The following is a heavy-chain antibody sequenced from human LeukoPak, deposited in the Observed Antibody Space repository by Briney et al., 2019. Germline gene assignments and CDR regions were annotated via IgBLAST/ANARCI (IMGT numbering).Heavy chain of an antibody. J-gene: IGHJ4*02. D-gene: IGHD3-22*01. CDR3: AKHVQDYYGSSGSRSYDY. Sequence: GGSLRLSCAASGFTFSSYAMSWVRQAPGKGLEWVSAISGSGSSTYYVDSVKGRFTISRDSSKNTLYLQMNSLRAEDTAVYYCAKHVQDYYGSSGSRSYDYWGQGTLVTVSS. CDR2: ISGSGSST. V-gene: IGHV3-23*01. CDR1: GFTFSSYA.